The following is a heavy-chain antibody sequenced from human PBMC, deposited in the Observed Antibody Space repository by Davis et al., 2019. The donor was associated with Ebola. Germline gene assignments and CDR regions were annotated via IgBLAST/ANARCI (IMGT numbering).Heavy chain of an antibody. Sequence: GESLKISCAASGFTFSDYYMSWIRQAPGKGLEWVSYISSSGSTIYYADSVKGRFTISRDNAKNSLYLQMNSLRAEDTAVYYCAREEGLVLEWLFAEYWGQGTLVTVSS. CDR3: AREEGLVLEWLFAEY. J-gene: IGHJ4*02. CDR1: GFTFSDYY. D-gene: IGHD3-3*01. V-gene: IGHV3-11*01. CDR2: ISSSGSTI.